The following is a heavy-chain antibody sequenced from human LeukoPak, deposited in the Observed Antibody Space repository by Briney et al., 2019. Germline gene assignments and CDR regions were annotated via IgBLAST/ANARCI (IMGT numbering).Heavy chain of an antibody. D-gene: IGHD2-2*01. V-gene: IGHV3-7*01. CDR3: ATRRHLGYCSSTSCPTYGY. CDR1: GFTFSSYW. Sequence: GGSLRLSCAASGFTFSSYWMSWVRQAPGKGLEWVANIKQDGSEKYYVDSVKGRFTISRDNAKNSLYLQMNSLRAEDTAVYYCATRRHLGYCSSTSCPTYGYWGQGTLVTVSS. J-gene: IGHJ4*02. CDR2: IKQDGSEK.